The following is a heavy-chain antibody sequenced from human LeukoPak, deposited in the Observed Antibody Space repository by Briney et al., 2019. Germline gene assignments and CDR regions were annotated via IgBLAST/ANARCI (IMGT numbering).Heavy chain of an antibody. CDR1: GGSFSGYY. CDR2: INHSGST. Sequence: SETLSLTCAVYGGSFSGYYWSWIRQPPGKGLEWIGEINHSGSTNYNPSLKSRVTISVDTSKNQFSLKLSSVTAADTAVYYCARENYRRDGYIQPYYFDYWGQGTRVTVSS. J-gene: IGHJ4*02. D-gene: IGHD5-24*01. CDR3: ARENYRRDGYIQPYYFDY. V-gene: IGHV4-34*01.